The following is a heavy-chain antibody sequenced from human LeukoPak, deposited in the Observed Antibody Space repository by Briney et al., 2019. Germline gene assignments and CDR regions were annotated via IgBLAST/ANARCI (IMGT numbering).Heavy chain of an antibody. CDR1: GFTVSSNY. D-gene: IGHD3-22*01. J-gene: IGHJ3*02. V-gene: IGHV3-53*01. Sequence: PGGSLRLSCAASGFTVSSNYMSWVRQAPGKGLEWVSVIYSGGSTYYADSVKGRFTISGDNSKNTLYLQMNSLRAEDTAVYYCARDQAAYYDRSGYHYSSTAAAFDIWGQGTVVTVSS. CDR3: ARDQAAYYDRSGYHYSSTAAAFDI. CDR2: IYSGGST.